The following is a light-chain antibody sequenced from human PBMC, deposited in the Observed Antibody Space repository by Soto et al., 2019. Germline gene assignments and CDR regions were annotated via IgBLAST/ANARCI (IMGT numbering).Light chain of an antibody. CDR3: QKYDSYPWT. CDR2: KAY. V-gene: IGKV1-5*03. Sequence: KMTQSPSTLSGHVGYRVALTCRASQTISSWLAWYQQKPGKDNKLMIYKAYNLESGVTSRFSGSGSGTEFTLTIRSMQPDDFATYYCQKYDSYPWTVGKGTPVDI. J-gene: IGKJ1*01. CDR1: QTISSW.